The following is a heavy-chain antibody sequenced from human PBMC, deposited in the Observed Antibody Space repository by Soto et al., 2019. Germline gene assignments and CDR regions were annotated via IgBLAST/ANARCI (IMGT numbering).Heavy chain of an antibody. CDR2: IYWDGDR. CDR3: VHSRCGGDCLQSYSSHYYYGMDI. J-gene: IGHJ6*02. CDR1: GFSLSTGGMG. V-gene: IGHV2-5*02. Sequence: QITLKESGPTLVKPTQTLTLTCTFSGFSLSTGGMGVGWIRQPPGKAPEWLALIYWDGDRRYSPSLMNRLTIAKDTSKNQVVLTMTNMDPVDTATYYCVHSRCGGDCLQSYSSHYYYGMDIWGQGTTVTVSS. D-gene: IGHD2-21*02.